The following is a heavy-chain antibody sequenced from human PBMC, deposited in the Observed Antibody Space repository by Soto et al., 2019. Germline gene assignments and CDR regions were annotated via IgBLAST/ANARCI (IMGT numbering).Heavy chain of an antibody. CDR3: ARVAVVARGIDY. Sequence: GGSMRISCVASGFTFSDSWMHWVRKATGKGLVWVSRVNEYDTDRNYADSVKGRFTISRDSARNTVYLQMNSLRAEDTAVYYCARVAVVARGIDYWGQGTLVTVSS. CDR2: VNEYDTDR. CDR1: GFTFSDSW. J-gene: IGHJ4*02. V-gene: IGHV3-74*01. D-gene: IGHD6-19*01.